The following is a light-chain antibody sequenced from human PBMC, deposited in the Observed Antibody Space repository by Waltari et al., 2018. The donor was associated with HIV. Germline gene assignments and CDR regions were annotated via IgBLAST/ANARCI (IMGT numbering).Light chain of an antibody. CDR2: LNSDGSH. CDR3: QTWGPGFQV. V-gene: IGLV4-69*01. Sequence: QVVLTQSPSASASLGPSVKLTCTLRHGHASYAPAWHQQQPAKGPRLLVKLNSDGSHFKGAGIPDRFSGSSSGAERYLTISSLQSEDEADYYCQTWGPGFQVFGGGTKLTVL. J-gene: IGLJ3*02. CDR1: HGHASYA.